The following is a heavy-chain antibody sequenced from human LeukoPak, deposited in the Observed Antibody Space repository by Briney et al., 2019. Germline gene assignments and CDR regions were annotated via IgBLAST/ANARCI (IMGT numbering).Heavy chain of an antibody. J-gene: IGHJ5*02. CDR3: ARQGYHTGIAVAGIDPWFDP. V-gene: IGHV7-4-1*02. CDR2: INTNTGNP. CDR1: GYTFTSYA. Sequence: ASVKVSCKASGYTFTSYAMNWVRQAPGQGLEWMGWINTNTGNPTYAQGFTGRFVFSLDTSVSTAYLQISSLKAEDTAVYYCARQGYHTGIAVAGIDPWFDPWGQGTLVTVSS. D-gene: IGHD6-19*01.